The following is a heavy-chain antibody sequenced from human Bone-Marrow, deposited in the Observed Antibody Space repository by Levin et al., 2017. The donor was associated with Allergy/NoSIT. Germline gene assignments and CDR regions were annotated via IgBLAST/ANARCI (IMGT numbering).Heavy chain of an antibody. Sequence: GGSLRLSCAASGFTFSSYSMNWVRQAPGKGLEWVSSISSSSSYIYYADSVKGRFTISRDNAKNSLYLQMNSLRAEDTAVYYCARVWPMAGAYDSSGYYPDYWGQGTLVTVSS. CDR2: ISSSSSYI. D-gene: IGHD3-22*01. J-gene: IGHJ4*02. CDR1: GFTFSSYS. CDR3: ARVWPMAGAYDSSGYYPDY. V-gene: IGHV3-21*01.